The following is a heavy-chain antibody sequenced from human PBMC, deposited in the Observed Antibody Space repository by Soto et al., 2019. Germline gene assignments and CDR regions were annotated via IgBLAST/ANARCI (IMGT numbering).Heavy chain of an antibody. Sequence: ASLKISCAASGFTFSSYAMSWVRQAPGKGLEWVSAISGSGGSTYYADSVKGRFTISRDNSKNTLYLQMNSLRAEDTAVYYCAKHLIVVVPAATHFDYWGQGTLVTVSS. CDR3: AKHLIVVVPAATHFDY. CDR1: GFTFSSYA. V-gene: IGHV3-23*01. D-gene: IGHD2-2*01. J-gene: IGHJ4*02. CDR2: ISGSGGST.